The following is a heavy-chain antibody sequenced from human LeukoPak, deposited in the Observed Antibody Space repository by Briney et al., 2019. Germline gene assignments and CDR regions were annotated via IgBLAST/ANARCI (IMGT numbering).Heavy chain of an antibody. CDR2: IYHSGST. D-gene: IGHD6-13*01. V-gene: IGHV4-38-2*01. Sequence: SETLSLTCAVSGYSISSGYYWGWIRQPPVKGLEWIGSIYHSGSTYYNPSLKSRVTISVDTSKNQFSLKLSSVTAADTAVYYCARTSDGYHAFDIWGQGTMVTVSS. CDR1: GYSISSGYY. J-gene: IGHJ3*02. CDR3: ARTSDGYHAFDI.